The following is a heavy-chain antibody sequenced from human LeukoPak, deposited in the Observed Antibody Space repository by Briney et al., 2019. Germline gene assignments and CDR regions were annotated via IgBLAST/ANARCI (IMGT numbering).Heavy chain of an antibody. D-gene: IGHD3-22*01. Sequence: TSEILSLTCAVYGGSFSGYYWSWIRQPPGKGLEWIGEINHSGSTNYNPSLKSRVTISVDTSKNQFSLKLSSVTTADTALYYCARDPNFYDTSSSYLGAFDIWGQGTMVTVSS. CDR3: ARDPNFYDTSSSYLGAFDI. V-gene: IGHV4-34*01. CDR1: GGSFSGYY. J-gene: IGHJ3*02. CDR2: INHSGST.